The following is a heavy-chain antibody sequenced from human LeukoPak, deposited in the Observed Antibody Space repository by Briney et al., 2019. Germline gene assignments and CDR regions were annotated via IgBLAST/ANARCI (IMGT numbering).Heavy chain of an antibody. Sequence: SETLSLTCTVSGASISGYYWSWIRQPPGKGPEWIGYIYYSGSTKYNPSLKSRFTISADTSKNQFSLTLRSVTAADTATYHCARIHRYCSGGNCYVSDHWGQGTPVTVSS. CDR2: IYYSGST. D-gene: IGHD2-15*01. CDR3: ARIHRYCSGGNCYVSDH. V-gene: IGHV4-59*01. CDR1: GASISGYY. J-gene: IGHJ4*02.